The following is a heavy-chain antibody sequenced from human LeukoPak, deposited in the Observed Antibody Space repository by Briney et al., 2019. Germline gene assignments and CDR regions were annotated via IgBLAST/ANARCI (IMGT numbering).Heavy chain of an antibody. Sequence: GGSLRLSCAASGFTFSNGWMSWVRQAPGKGLEWVGRIKSKTDGGTTDYAAPVKGRFTISRDDSKNTLNLQMNSLKTEDTAVYYCTTDGGNTAMGYWGQGTLVTVYS. D-gene: IGHD5-18*01. CDR2: IKSKTDGGTT. V-gene: IGHV3-15*01. CDR1: GFTFSNGW. J-gene: IGHJ4*02. CDR3: TTDGGNTAMGY.